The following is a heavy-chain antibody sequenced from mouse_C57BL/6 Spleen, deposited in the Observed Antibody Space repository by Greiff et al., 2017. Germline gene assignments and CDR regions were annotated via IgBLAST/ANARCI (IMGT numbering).Heavy chain of an antibody. V-gene: IGHV1-15*01. CDR3: TRSKITFDY. CDR1: GYTFTDYE. Sequence: VQLQQPGAELVRPGASVTLSCKASGYTFTDYEMHWVKQTPVHGLEWIGAIDPETGGTAYNQKFKGKAILTADKSSSTAYMELRSLTSEDSAVYYCTRSKITFDYWGQGTTLTVSS. D-gene: IGHD2-4*01. CDR2: IDPETGGT. J-gene: IGHJ2*01.